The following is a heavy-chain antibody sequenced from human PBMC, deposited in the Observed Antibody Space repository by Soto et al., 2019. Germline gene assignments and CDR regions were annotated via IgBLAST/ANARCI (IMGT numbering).Heavy chain of an antibody. CDR2: INPKSGGT. CDR1: GDGFTYYH. CDR3: ARGDSTDCSNGVCSFFYNHDMDV. J-gene: IGHJ6*02. V-gene: IGHV1-2*04. D-gene: IGHD2-8*01. Sequence: ASVKVSCKASGDGFTYYHINWVLQAPGQGLEWLGRINPKSGGTSTAQKFQGWVTMTTDTSISTASMELTRLTSDDTAIYYCARGDSTDCSNGVCSFFYNHDMDVWGQGTTVTVSS.